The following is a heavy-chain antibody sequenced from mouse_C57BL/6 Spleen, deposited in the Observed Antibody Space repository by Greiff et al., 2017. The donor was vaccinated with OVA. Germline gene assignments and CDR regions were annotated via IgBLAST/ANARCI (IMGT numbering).Heavy chain of an antibody. Sequence: EVMLVESGGGLVQPGGSMKLSCAASGFTFSDAWMDWVRQSPEKGLEWVAEIRNKANNHATYYAESVKGRFTISRDDSKSSVYLQMNSLRAEDTGIYYCTPAYYSNYDYAMDYWGQGTSVTVSS. CDR1: GFTFSDAW. D-gene: IGHD2-5*01. CDR2: IRNKANNHAT. J-gene: IGHJ4*01. V-gene: IGHV6-6*01. CDR3: TPAYYSNYDYAMDY.